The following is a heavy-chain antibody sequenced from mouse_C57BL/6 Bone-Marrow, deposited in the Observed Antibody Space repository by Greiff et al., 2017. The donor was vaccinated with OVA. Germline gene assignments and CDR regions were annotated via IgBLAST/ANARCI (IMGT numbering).Heavy chain of an antibody. CDR1: GFNIKNTY. V-gene: IGHV14-3*01. Sequence: VQLQQSVAELVRPGASVKLSCTASGFNIKNTYMHWVKQRPEQGLEWIGRIDPANGNTKYAPKFPGKATITADTSSHTAYLPHSSLTSEDTAAYVSAPDGYPYDFYSWGQGTTLTVSP. J-gene: IGHJ2*01. CDR3: APDGYPYDFYS. CDR2: IDPANGNT. D-gene: IGHD2-3*01.